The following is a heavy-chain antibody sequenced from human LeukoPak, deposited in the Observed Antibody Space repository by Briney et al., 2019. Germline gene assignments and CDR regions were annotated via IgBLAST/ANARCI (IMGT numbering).Heavy chain of an antibody. CDR2: ISGSGGST. CDR1: GFAFSSYA. Sequence: GSLRLSCAASGFAFSSYAMSWVRQAPGKGLEWVSAISGSGGSTYYADSVKGRFTISRDNSKNTLYLQMNSLRAEDTAVYYCAKGTYCGGDCYYYWGQGTLVTVSS. V-gene: IGHV3-23*01. CDR3: AKGTYCGGDCYYY. J-gene: IGHJ4*02. D-gene: IGHD2-21*02.